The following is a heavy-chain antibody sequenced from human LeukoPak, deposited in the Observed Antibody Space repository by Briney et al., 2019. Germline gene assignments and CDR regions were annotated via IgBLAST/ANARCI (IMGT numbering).Heavy chain of an antibody. V-gene: IGHV4-31*03. CDR1: GGSIGSDDYY. Sequence: PSETLSLTCTVSGGSIGSDDYYWSWIRQHPGKGLEWIGYTYYSGSTYYNPSLKSRVTISVDTSKNQLSLKLSSVTVADTAVYYCAKTRSLKGYFDSWGQGTLVTVSS. J-gene: IGHJ4*02. CDR2: TYYSGST. CDR3: AKTRSLKGYFDS.